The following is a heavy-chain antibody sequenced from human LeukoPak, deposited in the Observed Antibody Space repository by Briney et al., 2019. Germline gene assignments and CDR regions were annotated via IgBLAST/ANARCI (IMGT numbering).Heavy chain of an antibody. CDR1: GFTFSSHA. J-gene: IGHJ4*02. D-gene: IGHD3-10*01. Sequence: PGRSLRLSCAASGFTFSSHAMHWVRQAPGKGLEWVAVISYDGSNKYYADSVKGRFTISRDNSKNTLYLQMNSLRAEDTAVYYCARERTMVRGVLGYWGQGTLVTVSS. CDR3: ARERTMVRGVLGY. V-gene: IGHV3-30*04. CDR2: ISYDGSNK.